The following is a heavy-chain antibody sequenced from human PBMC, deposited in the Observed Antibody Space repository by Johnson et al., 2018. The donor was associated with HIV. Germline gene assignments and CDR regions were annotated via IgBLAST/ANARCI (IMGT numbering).Heavy chain of an antibody. Sequence: VQLVESGGGLVQPGGSLRLSCAASGFTVSSNYMSWVRQAPGKGLEWVSVIYRGGSTYYAASVKGRFTISSDNSKNTLYLQMNRLRAEDTSVYYCALLPTAGCSGGICYPDAFDIWGQGTMVTVSS. CDR1: GFTVSSNY. CDR3: ALLPTAGCSGGICYPDAFDI. J-gene: IGHJ3*02. V-gene: IGHV3-66*01. D-gene: IGHD2-15*01. CDR2: IYRGGST.